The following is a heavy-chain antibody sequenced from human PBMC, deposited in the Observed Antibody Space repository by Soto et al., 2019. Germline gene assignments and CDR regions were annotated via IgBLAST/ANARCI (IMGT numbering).Heavy chain of an antibody. J-gene: IGHJ5*02. CDR1: GGTFSSYA. D-gene: IGHD3-22*01. V-gene: IGHV1-69*06. CDR3: ARDQNSITMIVWPSLTRDYNWFDP. Sequence: SVKVSCKASGGTFSSYAISWVRQAPGQGXEWMGGIIPIFGTANYAQKFQGRVTITADKSTSTAYMELSSLRSEDTAVYYCARDQNSITMIVWPSLTRDYNWFDPWGQGTLVTVCS. CDR2: IIPIFGTA.